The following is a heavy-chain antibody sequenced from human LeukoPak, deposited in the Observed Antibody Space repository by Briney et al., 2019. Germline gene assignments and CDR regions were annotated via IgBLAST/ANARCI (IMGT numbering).Heavy chain of an antibody. D-gene: IGHD1-1*01. CDR1: GYMFSSYF. J-gene: IGHJ4*02. CDR3: ASTTGLDD. Sequence: EASVKVSCKASGYMFSSYFMHWVRQAPGQGLEWMGVINPNSGGTNYAQRFQGRVTMTRDTSSSTAYMELSRLRSDDTAMFYCASTTGLDDWGQGTLVTVSS. CDR2: INPNSGGT. V-gene: IGHV1-2*02.